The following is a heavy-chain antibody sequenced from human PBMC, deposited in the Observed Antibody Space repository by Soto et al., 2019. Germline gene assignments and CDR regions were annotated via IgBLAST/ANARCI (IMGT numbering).Heavy chain of an antibody. CDR3: VKDDKTQGEFDY. Sequence: QVQLVESGGGAVQPGRSLRLSCAASGFTFSNYDMDWVRQAPGKGLEWVAVISYDGSKKYYGDSVKGRFTISRDNSKNTLYLQMNSLRVEDTAVYYCVKDDKTQGEFDYWGQGSLVTVSS. CDR1: GFTFSNYD. D-gene: IGHD3-22*01. J-gene: IGHJ4*02. V-gene: IGHV3-30*18. CDR2: ISYDGSKK.